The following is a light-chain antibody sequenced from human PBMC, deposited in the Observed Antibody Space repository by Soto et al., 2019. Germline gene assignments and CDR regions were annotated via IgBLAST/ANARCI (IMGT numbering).Light chain of an antibody. Sequence: EIVLTQSPGTLSLSPGERATLSCRASHSVSSSYLAWYQQKPGQAPRLLIYGPSSKATGIPDRFSGSGSGTDFTITISRLEPEDFAVYYCQQYGSSPPYTFGQGTKLEIK. J-gene: IGKJ2*01. V-gene: IGKV3-20*01. CDR2: GPS. CDR3: QQYGSSPPYT. CDR1: HSVSSSY.